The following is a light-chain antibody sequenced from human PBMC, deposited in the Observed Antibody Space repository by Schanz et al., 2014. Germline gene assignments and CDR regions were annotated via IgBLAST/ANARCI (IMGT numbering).Light chain of an antibody. Sequence: EIVLTQSPGTLSLSPGERATLSCRASQSVHRNYLAWHQQKPGQAPRLLIYGASSRATGIPDRFSGSGSGTDFTLTISRLEPEDFAVYYCQQYGNSPETFGQGTKLEIK. CDR3: QQYGNSPET. J-gene: IGKJ2*01. CDR2: GAS. V-gene: IGKV3-20*01. CDR1: QSVHRNY.